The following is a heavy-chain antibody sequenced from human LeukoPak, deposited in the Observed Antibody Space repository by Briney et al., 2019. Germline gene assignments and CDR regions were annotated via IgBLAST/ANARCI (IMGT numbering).Heavy chain of an antibody. V-gene: IGHV3-20*04. CDR2: INWNAGTR. Sequence: SAGSLRLTCTASGFTFDDYAQCWDWLAPPQGQELDSSINWNAGTRAYAASVKGRFTVARDNATKSRYRQMNRLRADDTAFYYWARDGQTYSATSSDYYEGYLGQGTLVTVSS. CDR3: ARDGQTYSATSSDYYEGY. CDR1: GFTFDDYA. D-gene: IGHD3-3*01. J-gene: IGHJ4*02.